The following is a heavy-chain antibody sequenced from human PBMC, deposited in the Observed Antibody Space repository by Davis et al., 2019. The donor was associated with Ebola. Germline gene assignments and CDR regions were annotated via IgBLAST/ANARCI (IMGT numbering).Heavy chain of an antibody. Sequence: PSETLSLTCTVSGGSISSYYWSWIRQPAGKGLEWIGRIYTSGSTNYNPSLKSRVTMSVDTSKNQFSLKLSSVTAADTAVYYCAREMNGGYSYGYVYYFDYWGQGILVTVSS. V-gene: IGHV4-4*07. CDR3: AREMNGGYSYGYVYYFDY. CDR2: IYTSGST. J-gene: IGHJ4*02. CDR1: GGSISSYY. D-gene: IGHD5-18*01.